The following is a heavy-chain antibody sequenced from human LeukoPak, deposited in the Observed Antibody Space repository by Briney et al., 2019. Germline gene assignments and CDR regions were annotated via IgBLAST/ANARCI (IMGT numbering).Heavy chain of an antibody. CDR2: IIPIFGTA. J-gene: IGHJ4*02. CDR3: ARGPYMVRGVTSEKYYFDY. V-gene: IGHV1-69*06. D-gene: IGHD3-10*01. Sequence: ASVKVSCKASGGTFSSYAISWVRQAPGQGLEWMGGIIPIFGTANYAQKFQGRVTITADKSTSTAYMELSSLRSEDTAVYYCARGPYMVRGVTSEKYYFDYWGQGTLVTVSS. CDR1: GGTFSSYA.